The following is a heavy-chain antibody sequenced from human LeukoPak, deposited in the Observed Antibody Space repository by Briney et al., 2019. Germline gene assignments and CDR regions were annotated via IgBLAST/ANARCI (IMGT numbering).Heavy chain of an antibody. CDR2: ISGSGGST. CDR3: ARHSIVGATDFDY. V-gene: IGHV3-23*01. Sequence: GGSLRLSCAASGFTFSSHAMSWVRRAPGKGLEWVSAISGSGGSTYYADSVKGRFTISRDNSKNTLYLQMNSLRAEDTAVYYCARHSIVGATDFDYWGQGTLVTVSS. CDR1: GFTFSSHA. J-gene: IGHJ4*02. D-gene: IGHD1-26*01.